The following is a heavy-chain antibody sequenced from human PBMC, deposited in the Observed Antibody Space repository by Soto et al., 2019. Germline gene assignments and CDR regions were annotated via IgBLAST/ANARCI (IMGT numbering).Heavy chain of an antibody. D-gene: IGHD6-19*01. CDR2: INPSGGST. J-gene: IGHJ3*02. CDR3: ASGSASIHSSGWYPRYDAFDI. Sequence: WASVKVSCKASGYTFTSYYMHWVRQAPGQGLEWMGIINPSGGSTSYAQKFQGRVTMTRDTSTSTVYVELSSLRSEDTAVYYCASGSASIHSSGWYPRYDAFDIWGQGTMVTVSS. CDR1: GYTFTSYY. V-gene: IGHV1-46*03.